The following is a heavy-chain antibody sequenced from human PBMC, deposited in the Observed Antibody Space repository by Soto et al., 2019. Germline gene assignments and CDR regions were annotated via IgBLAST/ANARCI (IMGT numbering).Heavy chain of an antibody. D-gene: IGHD1-1*01. CDR2: IHPSGST. CDR1: GGSLSDYY. CDR3: ARGRDEYKLGNV. V-gene: IGHV4-34*01. J-gene: IGHJ6*02. Sequence: QVQLQQWGAGLLKPSETLSLTCAVSGGSLSDYYWPWIRQSPGKGLEWIGEIHPSGSTYYNPSLRSRVTISVDTSKNQFSLKLTYLTAADTAIYYCARGRDEYKLGNVWGHWTTVTVSS.